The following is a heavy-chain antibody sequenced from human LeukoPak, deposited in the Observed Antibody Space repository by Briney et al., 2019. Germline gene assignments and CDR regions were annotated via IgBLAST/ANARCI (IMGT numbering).Heavy chain of an antibody. V-gene: IGHV3-21*01. J-gene: IGHJ4*02. CDR1: GFTFSRYS. D-gene: IGHD3-22*01. Sequence: GGSLRLFCAASGFTFSRYSMNWVRQAPGKGLEWVSSISTSSSYTYYADSVKGRFSISRDNSKNTLYLQVNSLRAEDTAVYYCAKGNYYYDSSGYLPHFDYWGQGTLVTVSS. CDR3: AKGNYYYDSSGYLPHFDY. CDR2: ISTSSSYT.